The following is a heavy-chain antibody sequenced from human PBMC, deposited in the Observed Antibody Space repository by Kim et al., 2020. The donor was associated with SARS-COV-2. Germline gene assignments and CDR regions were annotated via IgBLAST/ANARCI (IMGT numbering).Heavy chain of an antibody. CDR1: GFTFSNYW. Sequence: GGSLRLSCAASGFTFSNYWMSWARQAPGKGLEWVANIKDDGTERYSLTGRFTISRDNAKNSLYLHMNSLRAEDTAVYYCTRVFNHYDTSDYWGQGTLVTVSS. CDR3: TRVFNHYDTSDY. CDR2: IKDDGTER. J-gene: IGHJ4*02. V-gene: IGHV3-7*01. D-gene: IGHD3-22*01.